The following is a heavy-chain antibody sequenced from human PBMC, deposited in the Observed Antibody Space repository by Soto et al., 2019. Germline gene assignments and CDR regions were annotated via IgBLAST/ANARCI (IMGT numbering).Heavy chain of an antibody. D-gene: IGHD3-10*01. CDR1: GGSFSGCY. CDR3: ARGGPYMVRGVMIRWFDP. CDR2: INHSGST. V-gene: IGHV4-34*01. Sequence: SETLSLTCAVYGGSFSGCYWSWIRQPPGKGLEWIGEINHSGSTNYNPSLKSRVTISVDTSKNQFSLKLSSVTAADAAVYYCARGGPYMVRGVMIRWFDPWGQGTLVSVSS. J-gene: IGHJ5*02.